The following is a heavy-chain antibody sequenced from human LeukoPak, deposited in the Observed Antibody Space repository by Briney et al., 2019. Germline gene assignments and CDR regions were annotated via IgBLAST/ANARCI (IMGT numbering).Heavy chain of an antibody. CDR3: VRTPPNWGFDY. V-gene: IGHV1-8*01. CDR1: GYTFTSHD. Sequence: ASVKVSCKASGYTFTSHDINWVRQATGQGLEWMGWMSPNSGDTGYAQRFQGRVTMTSDSSISTAYMELSSLRSEDTAIYYCVRTPPNWGFDYWGQGTLVTVSS. CDR2: MSPNSGDT. D-gene: IGHD7-27*01. J-gene: IGHJ4*02.